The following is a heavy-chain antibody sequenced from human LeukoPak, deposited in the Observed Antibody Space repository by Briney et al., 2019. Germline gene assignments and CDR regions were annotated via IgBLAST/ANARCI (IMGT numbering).Heavy chain of an antibody. CDR2: INPSSGGT. D-gene: IGHD6-19*01. CDR1: GYTFTGYY. Sequence: ASVKVSCKSSGYTFTGYYMHWVRQAPGQGLEWMGWINPSSGGTKYAKKFQGRVTMTRDTSISTAYMELSRLRSDDTAVYYCAYAAVHRIAVAPFDPWGQGTLVTVSS. V-gene: IGHV1-2*02. CDR3: AYAAVHRIAVAPFDP. J-gene: IGHJ5*02.